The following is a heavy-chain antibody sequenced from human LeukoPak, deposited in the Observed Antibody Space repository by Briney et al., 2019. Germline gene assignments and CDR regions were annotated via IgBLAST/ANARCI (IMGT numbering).Heavy chain of an antibody. Sequence: PSETLSLTCTVSGGSISSGGYYWRWIRQHPGKGLEWIGYIYYSGSTYYNPSLKSRVTISVDTSKNQFSLKLSSVTAADTAVYYCARDSGGWFYFDYWGQGTLVTVSS. V-gene: IGHV4-31*03. J-gene: IGHJ4*02. CDR1: GGSISSGGYY. D-gene: IGHD6-19*01. CDR3: ARDSGGWFYFDY. CDR2: IYYSGST.